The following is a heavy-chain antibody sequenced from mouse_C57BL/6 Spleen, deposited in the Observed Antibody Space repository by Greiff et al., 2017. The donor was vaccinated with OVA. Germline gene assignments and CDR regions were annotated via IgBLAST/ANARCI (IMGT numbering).Heavy chain of an antibody. V-gene: IGHV3-6*01. CDR1: GYSITSGYY. CDR2: ISYDGSN. CDR3: AREEITTATFAC. Sequence: EVHLVESGPGLVKPSQSLSLTCSVTGYSITSGYYWNWIRQFPGNKLEWMGYISYDGSNNYNPSLKNRISITRDTSKNQFFLKLNSVTTEDTATYYCAREEITTATFACWGQGTLVTVSA. J-gene: IGHJ3*01. D-gene: IGHD1-2*01.